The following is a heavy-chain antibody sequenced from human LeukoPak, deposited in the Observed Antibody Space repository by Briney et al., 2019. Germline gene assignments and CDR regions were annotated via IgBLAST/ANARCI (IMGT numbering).Heavy chain of an antibody. CDR1: GFTFSSYA. V-gene: IGHV3-30-3*01. D-gene: IGHD4-17*01. CDR2: ISYDGSNK. Sequence: PGGSLRLSCAASGFTFSSYAMHWVRQAPGKGLEWVAVISYDGSNKYYADSVKGRFTISRDNSKNTLYLQMNSLRAEDTAVYYCASNSPRIFTVTTGEYYYYGMDVWGQGTTVTVSS. CDR3: ASNSPRIFTVTTGEYYYYGMDV. J-gene: IGHJ6*02.